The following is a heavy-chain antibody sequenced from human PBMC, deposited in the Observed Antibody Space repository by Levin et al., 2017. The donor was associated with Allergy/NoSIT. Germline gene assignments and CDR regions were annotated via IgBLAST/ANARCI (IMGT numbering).Heavy chain of an antibody. D-gene: IGHD2/OR15-2a*01. J-gene: IGHJ1*01. V-gene: IGHV3-74*01. Sequence: LSLTCVASGFTFSTYWMHWVRQTPGKGLVWVSRINTDGSITSYADSVKGRVSISRDNAKNTLYLQMNSLTVEDTAVYYCARVGSYPPFDGGQGTLVTVSS. CDR3: ARVGSYPPFD. CDR1: GFTFSTYW. CDR2: INTDGSIT.